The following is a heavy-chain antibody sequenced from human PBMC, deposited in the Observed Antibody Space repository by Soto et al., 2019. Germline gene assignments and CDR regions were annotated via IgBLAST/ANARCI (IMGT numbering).Heavy chain of an antibody. CDR1: GFTFSSYW. CDR3: AREEADSSADLIDP. Sequence: PGGSLRLSCAASGFTFSSYWMSWVRQAPGKGLEWVANIKQDGSEKYYVDSVKGRFTISRDNAKNSLYLQMNSLRAEDTAVYYGAREEADSSADLIDPWGQGTLVTVSS. V-gene: IGHV3-7*01. J-gene: IGHJ5*02. D-gene: IGHD6-19*01. CDR2: IKQDGSEK.